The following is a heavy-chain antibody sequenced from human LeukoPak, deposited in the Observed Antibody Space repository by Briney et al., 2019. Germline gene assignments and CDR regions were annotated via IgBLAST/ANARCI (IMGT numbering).Heavy chain of an antibody. CDR1: GGTFSSYA. D-gene: IGHD6-13*01. CDR2: IIPIFGTA. V-gene: IGHV1-69*13. CDR3: ASQSGIAAAGYYGMDV. Sequence: SVKVSCKASGGTFSSYAISWVRQAPGQGLEWMGGIIPIFGTANYAQKFQGRVTITADESTSTAYMELSSLRSEDTAVYYCASQSGIAAAGYYGMDVWGQGTTVTVSS. J-gene: IGHJ6*02.